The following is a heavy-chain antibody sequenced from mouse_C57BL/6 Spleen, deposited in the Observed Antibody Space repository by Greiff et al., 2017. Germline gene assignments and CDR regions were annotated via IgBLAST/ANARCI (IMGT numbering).Heavy chain of an antibody. V-gene: IGHV3-6*01. CDR2: ISYDGSN. J-gene: IGHJ4*01. Sequence: EVKLMQSGPGLVKPSQSLSISCSVTGYSITSGYYWYWNRQLPGNKLEWSGYISYDGSNNYNPPLKNRISITRDTSKNQFFRKLNSLTTEDAATYYSARGCPTYAMDYWGQGTSVTFSS. CDR3: ARGCPTYAMDY. D-gene: IGHD3-3*01. CDR1: GYSITSGYY.